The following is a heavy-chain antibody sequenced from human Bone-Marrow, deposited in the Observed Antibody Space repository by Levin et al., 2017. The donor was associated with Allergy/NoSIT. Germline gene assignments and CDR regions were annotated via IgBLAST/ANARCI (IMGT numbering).Heavy chain of an antibody. CDR3: VKGVADYSTDWYYFDR. D-gene: IGHD3/OR15-3a*01. CDR1: GFTFSAYA. Sequence: GGSLRLSCAASGFTFSAYAMNWVRQAPGKGLEWVSVISGSTGNTYYADSVRGRFTISRDNSKNTLYLQMNSLRAEDTAIYYCVKGVADYSTDWYYFDRWGQGTLVTVSS. V-gene: IGHV3-23*01. J-gene: IGHJ4*02. CDR2: ISGSTGNT.